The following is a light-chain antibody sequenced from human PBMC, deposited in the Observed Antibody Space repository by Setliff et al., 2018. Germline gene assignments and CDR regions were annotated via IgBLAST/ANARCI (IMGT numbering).Light chain of an antibody. CDR2: DVF. CDR3: CSYAGSPQFL. V-gene: IGLV2-11*01. J-gene: IGLJ1*01. CDR1: SSDVGGYNY. Sequence: QSVLTQPASVSGSPGQSITISCTGTSSDVGGYNYVSWYQQFPGKAPKLMIYDVFKRPSGVPDRFSGSKSGNTASLTISGLQAEDESDYYCCSYAGSPQFLFGTGTKGTVL.